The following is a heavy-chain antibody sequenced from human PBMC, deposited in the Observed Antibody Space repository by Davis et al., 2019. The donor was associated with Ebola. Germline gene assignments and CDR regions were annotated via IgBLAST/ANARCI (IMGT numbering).Heavy chain of an antibody. CDR1: GGSISSYY. V-gene: IGHV4-59*12. J-gene: IGHJ4*02. CDR3: AGQDIVATIIDY. CDR2: IYNSGST. D-gene: IGHD5-12*01. Sequence: SETLSLTCTVSGGSISSYYWSWIRQPPGKGLECIGYIYNSGSTNYNPSLKSRVTISVDTSKNQFSLKLSSVTAADTAVYYCAGQDIVATIIDYWGQGTLVTVSS.